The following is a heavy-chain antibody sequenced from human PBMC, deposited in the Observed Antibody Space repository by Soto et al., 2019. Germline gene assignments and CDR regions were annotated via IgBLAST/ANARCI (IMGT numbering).Heavy chain of an antibody. CDR2: IIAISGTA. CDR1: GGTFSSYA. CDR3: ARSQGSSTSLEIYYYYYYGMDV. Sequence: QVQLVQSGAEVKEPGSSVKVSCKASGGTFSSYAMSWVRQAPGQGLEWMGGIIAISGTANYAQKFQGRVTITADESTSTAYMELSSLRSEDTTVYYCARSQGSSTSLEIYYYYYYGMDVWGQGTTVTVSS. V-gene: IGHV1-69*01. J-gene: IGHJ6*02. D-gene: IGHD2-2*01.